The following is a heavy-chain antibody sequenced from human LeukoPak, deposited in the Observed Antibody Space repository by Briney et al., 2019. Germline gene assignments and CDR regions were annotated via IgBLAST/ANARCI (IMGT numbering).Heavy chain of an antibody. CDR3: AKEGLKSEDLGYLDY. V-gene: IGHV3-43D*03. CDR2: ISWDGGST. CDR1: GFTFDDDA. D-gene: IGHD1-1*01. Sequence: AGGSLRLSCAASGFTFDDDAMHWGRKAQGQGLGWVSLISWDGGSTYYSDSVQGRFTISTDNSQNSLYLQMNSPRDEDTALYYCAKEGLKSEDLGYLDYWGQGTLVTVSS. J-gene: IGHJ4*02.